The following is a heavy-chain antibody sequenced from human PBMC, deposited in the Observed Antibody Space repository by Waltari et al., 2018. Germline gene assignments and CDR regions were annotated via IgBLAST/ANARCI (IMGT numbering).Heavy chain of an antibody. CDR3: AREGYYSSWFDY. D-gene: IGHD2-15*01. V-gene: IGHV4-59*01. CDR1: GGSLTSYY. Sequence: QVQLQESGTGLVKPSETLSLTCTVSGGSLTSYYWSWLRQPPGKGLEWIGFIYYSGDTKYTPSLKSRVTISVDTSKNQFSLKVSSVTAADTAVYYCAREGYYSSWFDYWGQGTLVTVSS. CDR2: IYYSGDT. J-gene: IGHJ5*01.